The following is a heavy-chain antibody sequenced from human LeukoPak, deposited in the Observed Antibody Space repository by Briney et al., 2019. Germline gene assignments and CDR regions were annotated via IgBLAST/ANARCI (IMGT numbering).Heavy chain of an antibody. V-gene: IGHV3-23*01. CDR1: GFTFSSYA. D-gene: IGHD3-22*01. J-gene: IGHJ4*02. Sequence: HPGGSLRLSCAASGFTFSSYAMSWVRQAPGKGLEWVSAISGSGGSTYYADSVKGRFTISRDNSKNTLYLQMNSLRAEDTAVYYCAKGKKKAQYYYDSSGNFDYWGQGTLVTVSS. CDR3: AKGKKKAQYYYDSSGNFDY. CDR2: ISGSGGST.